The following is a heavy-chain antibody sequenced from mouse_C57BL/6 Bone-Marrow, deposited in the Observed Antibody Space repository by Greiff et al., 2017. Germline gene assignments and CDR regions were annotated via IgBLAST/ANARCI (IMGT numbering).Heavy chain of an antibody. CDR2: IYPRSGNT. J-gene: IGHJ2*01. CDR3: ARSGLFFFDY. V-gene: IGHV1-81*01. D-gene: IGHD3-3*01. CDR1: GYTFTSYG. Sequence: VQLQQSGAELARPGASVKLSCKASGYTFTSYGISWVKQRTGQGLEWIGEIYPRSGNTNCNEKFKGKATLTADNSSSTAYMELRSLTSGDSAVYFCARSGLFFFDYWGQGTTLTVAS.